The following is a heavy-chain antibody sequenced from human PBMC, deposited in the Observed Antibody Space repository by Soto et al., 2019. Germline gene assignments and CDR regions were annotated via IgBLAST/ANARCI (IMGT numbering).Heavy chain of an antibody. V-gene: IGHV3-53*01. CDR3: ARDRVESGYPEYFQH. CDR1: GFTVSSNY. Sequence: EMQLVESGGGLIQHGGSLRLSCAASGFTVSSNYMSWVRQAPGKGLEWVSVIYSGGSTYYADSVKGRFTISRDNSKNTLYLQMNSLRAEDTAVYYCARDRVESGYPEYFQHWGQGTLVTVSS. J-gene: IGHJ1*01. D-gene: IGHD3-22*01. CDR2: IYSGGST.